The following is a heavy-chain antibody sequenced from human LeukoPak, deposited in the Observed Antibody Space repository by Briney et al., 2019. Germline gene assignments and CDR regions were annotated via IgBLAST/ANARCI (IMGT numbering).Heavy chain of an antibody. D-gene: IGHD3-22*01. CDR2: IYDSGST. J-gene: IGHJ4*02. V-gene: IGHV4-30-2*01. CDR1: GGSVSSGSYY. CDR3: ARARYDSSADYYFDY. Sequence: SETLSLTCTVSGGSVSSGSYYWSWIRQPPGKGLEWIGYIYDSGSTYYNPSLKSRVTISVDRSKNQFSLKLSSVTAADTAVYYCARARYDSSADYYFDYWGQGTLVTVSS.